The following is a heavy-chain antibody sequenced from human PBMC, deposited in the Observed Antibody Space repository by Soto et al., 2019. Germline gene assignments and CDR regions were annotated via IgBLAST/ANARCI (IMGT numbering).Heavy chain of an antibody. Sequence: QVQLQQWGAGLLKPSETLSLTCAVYGGSFSGYYWSWIRQPPGKGLEWIGEINHSGSTNYNPSLKSRVTISVDTSKNQFSLKLSSVTAADTAVYYCARAYVWGSYELDYWGQGTLVTVSS. CDR3: ARAYVWGSYELDY. D-gene: IGHD3-16*01. CDR2: INHSGST. J-gene: IGHJ4*02. CDR1: GGSFSGYY. V-gene: IGHV4-34*01.